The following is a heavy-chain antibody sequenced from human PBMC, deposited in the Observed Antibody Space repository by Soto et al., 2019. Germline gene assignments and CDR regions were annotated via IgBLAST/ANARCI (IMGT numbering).Heavy chain of an antibody. CDR3: AKAGITIFGVVITKGDDYFAY. CDR1: GFTFSSYA. D-gene: IGHD3-3*01. V-gene: IGHV3-23*01. J-gene: IGHJ4*02. CDR2: ISGSGGST. Sequence: PGGSLRLSCAAPGFTFSSYAMSWVRQAPGKGLEWVSAISGSGGSTYYADSVKGRFTISRDNSKNTLYLQMNSLRAEDTAVYYCAKAGITIFGVVITKGDDYFAYWGQGTLVTVSS.